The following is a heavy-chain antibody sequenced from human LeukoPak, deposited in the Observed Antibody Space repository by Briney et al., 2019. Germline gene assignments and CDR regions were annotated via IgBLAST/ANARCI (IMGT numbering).Heavy chain of an antibody. D-gene: IGHD6-6*01. J-gene: IGHJ4*02. CDR3: AREDATRASSSSAA. V-gene: IGHV1-69*13. CDR2: IIPIFGTA. CDR1: GGTFISYA. Sequence: ASVKVSCKASGGTFISYAISWVRQAPGQGLEWMGGIIPIFGTANYAQKFQGRVTITADESTSTAYMELSSLRSEDTAVYYCAREDATRASSSSAAWGQGTLVTVSS.